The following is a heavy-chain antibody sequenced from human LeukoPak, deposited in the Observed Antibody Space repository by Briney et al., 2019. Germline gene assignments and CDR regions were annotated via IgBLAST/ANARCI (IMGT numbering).Heavy chain of an antibody. CDR3: ARGGARDYCGGDCLSQFSFDY. D-gene: IGHD2-21*02. V-gene: IGHV1-2*02. CDR1: GYTFTGYY. CDR2: INPNNGDT. J-gene: IGHJ4*02. Sequence: ASVKVSCKASGYTFTGYYMHWVRQAPGQGLEWMGWINPNNGDTHYAQKFQGTVTMTRDTSISTAYMELSSLRSDDTAVYYCARGGARDYCGGDCLSQFSFDYWGQGTLATVSS.